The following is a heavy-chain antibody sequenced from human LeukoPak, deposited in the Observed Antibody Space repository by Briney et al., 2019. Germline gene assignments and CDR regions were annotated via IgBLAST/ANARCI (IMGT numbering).Heavy chain of an antibody. D-gene: IGHD4-17*01. Sequence: PGGSLRLSCAASGFTFSSPAMTWVRQAPGKGLEWVSGISGSGGSTYYADSVKGRFTISRDNSKNTLYLQMNSLRAEDTAVYYCAKGIYGDYVPLDYWGLGTLVTVSS. CDR1: GFTFSSPA. CDR2: ISGSGGST. J-gene: IGHJ4*02. V-gene: IGHV3-23*01. CDR3: AKGIYGDYVPLDY.